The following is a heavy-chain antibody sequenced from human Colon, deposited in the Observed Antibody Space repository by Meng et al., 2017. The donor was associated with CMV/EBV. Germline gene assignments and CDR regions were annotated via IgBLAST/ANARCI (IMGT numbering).Heavy chain of an antibody. D-gene: IGHD3-3*01. J-gene: IGHJ4*02. CDR2: SSWNSRST. V-gene: IGHV3-9*01. CDR1: GFTFGDYA. CDR3: AKDIDPTYYDFWSGWGVDY. Sequence: SLKISCAASGFTFGDYAMHWVRQPPGRGLEWVSSSSWNSRSTGYADSVKGRFTISRDNAKKSLYLQMNSLRTEDTALYYCAKDIDPTYYDFWSGWGVDYWGQGTLVTVSS.